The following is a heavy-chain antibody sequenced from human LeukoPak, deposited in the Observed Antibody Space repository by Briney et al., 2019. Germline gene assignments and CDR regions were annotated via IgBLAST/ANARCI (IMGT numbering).Heavy chain of an antibody. CDR1: GFTFSSYW. V-gene: IGHV3-7*03. J-gene: IGHJ3*02. D-gene: IGHD6-6*01. CDR2: IKQDGSEK. CDR3: AKDPHLSIETDDAFDI. Sequence: PGGSLRLSCAASGFTFSSYWMSWVRQAPGKGLEWVANIKQDGSEKYYVDSVKGRFTISRDNAKNSLYLQMNSLRAEDTAVYYCAKDPHLSIETDDAFDIWGQGTMVTVSS.